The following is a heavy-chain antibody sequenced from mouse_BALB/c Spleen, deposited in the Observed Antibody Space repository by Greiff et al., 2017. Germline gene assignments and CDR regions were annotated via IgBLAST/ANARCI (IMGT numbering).Heavy chain of an antibody. CDR3: ARDRTYAMDY. CDR2: ISDGGSYT. Sequence: EVKVVESGGGLVKPGGSLKLSCAASGFTFSSYAMYWVRQTPEKRLEWVATISDGGSYTYYPDSVKGRFTISRDNAKNNLYLQMSSLKSEDTAMYYCARDRTYAMDYWGQGTSVTVAS. J-gene: IGHJ4*01. V-gene: IGHV5-4*02. CDR1: GFTFSSYA.